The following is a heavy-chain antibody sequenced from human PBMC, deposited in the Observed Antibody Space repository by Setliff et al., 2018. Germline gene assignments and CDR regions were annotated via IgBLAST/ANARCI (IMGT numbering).Heavy chain of an antibody. CDR2: IHPTSGGT. CDR1: GYTFTNYY. V-gene: IGHV1-2*02. D-gene: IGHD4-17*01. Sequence: ASVKVSCKASGYTFTNYYMHWVRQAPGQGLEWMGWIHPTSGGTNYAQKFQGRVTMTRDTSISTTYMELSRLRFDDTAVCYCARFDYSDSGNDYGDFRYYYYMDVWGKGTTVTVSS. J-gene: IGHJ6*03. CDR3: ARFDYSDSGNDYGDFRYYYYMDV.